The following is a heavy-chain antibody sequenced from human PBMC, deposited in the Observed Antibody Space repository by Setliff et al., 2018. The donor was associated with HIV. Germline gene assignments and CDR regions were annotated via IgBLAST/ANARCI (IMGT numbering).Heavy chain of an antibody. CDR2: ISAYNGNT. D-gene: IGHD2-15*01. CDR3: ARLASGGWPLEVFDI. CDR1: GYTFTHYA. V-gene: IGHV1-18*01. Sequence: ASVKVSCKASGYTFTHYAISLVRQAPGQGLEYLGWISAYNGNTNYAQKVQGRITMTTDASTSTVDMELRSLTSDDTAVYYCARLASGGWPLEVFDIWGQGTMVTV. J-gene: IGHJ3*02.